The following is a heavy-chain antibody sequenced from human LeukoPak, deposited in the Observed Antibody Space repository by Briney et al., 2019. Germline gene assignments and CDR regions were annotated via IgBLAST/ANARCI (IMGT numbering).Heavy chain of an antibody. J-gene: IGHJ4*02. Sequence: SETLSLTCAVYGGSFSGYYWSWIRQPPGKGLEWIGEINHSGSTNYNPSLKSRVTISVDTSKNQFSLKLSSVSAADTAVYYCARGLGEYYDYVWGSYRYTQIDYWGQGTLVTVSS. CDR3: ARGLGEYYDYVWGSYRYTQIDY. V-gene: IGHV4-34*01. D-gene: IGHD3-16*02. CDR2: INHSGST. CDR1: GGSFSGYY.